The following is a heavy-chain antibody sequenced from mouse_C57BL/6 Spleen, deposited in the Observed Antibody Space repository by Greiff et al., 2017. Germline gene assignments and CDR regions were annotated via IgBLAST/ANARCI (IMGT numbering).Heavy chain of an antibody. V-gene: IGHV3-6*01. CDR2: ISYDGSN. J-gene: IGHJ1*03. Sequence: EVKLMESGPGLVKPSQSLSLTCSDTGYSITSGYYWNWIRQFPGNKLEWMGYISYDGSNNYNPSLKNRISITRDTSKNQFFLKLNSVTTEDTATYYCALGSYSNPNWYFDVWGTGTTVTVSS. D-gene: IGHD2-5*01. CDR1: GYSITSGYY. CDR3: ALGSYSNPNWYFDV.